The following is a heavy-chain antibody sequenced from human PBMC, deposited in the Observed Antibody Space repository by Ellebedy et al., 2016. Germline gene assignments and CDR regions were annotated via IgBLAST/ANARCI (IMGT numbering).Heavy chain of an antibody. V-gene: IGHV4-59*01. Sequence: SETLSLTCNVSGGSLSSDYWNWIRRPPGKGLEWIGYVFHTGTTHYNPSLKSRVTMSVDTSKRQFSLRLTSVTAADTAVYYCAKWNGGWYAFEVWGQGTMVTVSS. CDR1: GGSLSSDY. D-gene: IGHD6-19*01. J-gene: IGHJ3*01. CDR3: AKWNGGWYAFEV. CDR2: VFHTGTT.